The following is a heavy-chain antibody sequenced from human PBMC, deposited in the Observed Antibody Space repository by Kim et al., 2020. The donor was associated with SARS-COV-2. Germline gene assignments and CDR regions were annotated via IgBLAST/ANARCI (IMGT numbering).Heavy chain of an antibody. D-gene: IGHD3-3*01. Sequence: ASVKVSCKASGYTFTSYGISWVRQAPGQGLEWMGWISAYNGNTNYAQKLQSRVTMTTDTSTSTAYMELRSLRSDDTAVYYCARELGYYDFWSGYRTGWFDPWGQGTLVTVSS. CDR3: ARELGYYDFWSGYRTGWFDP. CDR2: ISAYNGNT. J-gene: IGHJ5*02. V-gene: IGHV1-18*01. CDR1: GYTFTSYG.